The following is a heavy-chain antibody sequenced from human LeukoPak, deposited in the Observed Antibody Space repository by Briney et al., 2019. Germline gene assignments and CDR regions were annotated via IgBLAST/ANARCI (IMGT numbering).Heavy chain of an antibody. D-gene: IGHD3-10*01. J-gene: IGHJ4*02. CDR2: ISIYQNKT. CDR3: ARGFGGPLDY. CDR1: GYTFTSYG. Sequence: GASVKVSCKASGYTFTSYGISWVRQAPGQGLQWVGWISIYQNKTNYSQMIQGRVTMTTDTSTTTAYMELRRLRSDDTAVYYCARGFGGPLDYWGQGTLVTVSS. V-gene: IGHV1-18*01.